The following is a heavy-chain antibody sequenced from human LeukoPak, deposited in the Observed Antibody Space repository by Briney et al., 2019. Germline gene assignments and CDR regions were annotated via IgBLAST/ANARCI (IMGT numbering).Heavy chain of an antibody. CDR1: GSGFIFSNYG. V-gene: IGHV3-20*04. J-gene: IGHJ4*02. CDR2: INWSDGST. D-gene: IGHD5-12*01. CDR3: ARVAYSAYDYPTLLPPFDY. Sequence: GGSLRLSCAASGSGFIFSNYGMSWVRQAPGKGLEWVSGINWSDGSTAYADSVKGRFTISRDNAKNSLYLQMNSLRAEDTALYSCARVAYSAYDYPTLLPPFDYWGQGTLVTVSS.